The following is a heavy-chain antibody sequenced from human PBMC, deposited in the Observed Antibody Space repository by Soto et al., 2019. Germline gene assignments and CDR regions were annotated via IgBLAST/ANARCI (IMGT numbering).Heavy chain of an antibody. V-gene: IGHV1-3*01. CDR3: ARDGGAGTGFDY. J-gene: IGHJ4*02. Sequence: ASVKVSCKASGYTFTSYAMHWVRQAPGQRLEWMGWINAGNGNTKYSQKFQGRVTITRDTSASTAYMELSSLRSEDTAVYYCARDGGAGTGFDYWGQGTLVTVSS. CDR2: INAGNGNT. CDR1: GYTFTSYA. D-gene: IGHD6-19*01.